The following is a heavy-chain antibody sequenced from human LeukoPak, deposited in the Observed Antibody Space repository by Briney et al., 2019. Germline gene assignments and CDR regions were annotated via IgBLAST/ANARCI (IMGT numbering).Heavy chain of an antibody. CDR1: GFTFSSYA. V-gene: IGHV3-23*01. Sequence: GALRLSCAASGFTFSSYAMSWVRQAPGKGLEWVSAISGSGGSTYSADSGKGRFTISRDNSKNTLYLQMNSLRAEDTAVYYCAKDGIAAPPGWGQGTLVTVSS. D-gene: IGHD6-6*01. CDR2: ISGSGGST. CDR3: AKDGIAAPPG. J-gene: IGHJ4*02.